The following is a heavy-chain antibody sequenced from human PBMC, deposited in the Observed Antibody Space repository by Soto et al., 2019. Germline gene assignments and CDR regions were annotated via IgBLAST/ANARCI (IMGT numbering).Heavy chain of an antibody. CDR2: VSAYNGNT. Sequence: ASVKVSCKASGYTFTSYGISWVRQAPGQGLEWMGWVSAYNGNTNYAQKLQGRVTMTTDTSTSTVYMDLRSLRSDDTAVYYCAREGEMPNYYYGLDVWGQGTTVTVSS. CDR3: AREGEMPNYYYGLDV. V-gene: IGHV1-18*01. J-gene: IGHJ6*02. CDR1: GYTFTSYG. D-gene: IGHD3-16*01.